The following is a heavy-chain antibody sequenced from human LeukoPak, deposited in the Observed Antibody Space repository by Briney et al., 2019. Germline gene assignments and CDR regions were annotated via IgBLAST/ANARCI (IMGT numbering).Heavy chain of an antibody. CDR3: ARDQYDFVWGSYRPYFDY. D-gene: IGHD3-16*02. Sequence: ASVKVSCKASGYTFTSYGISWVRQAPGQGLKWMGSISPYTGNTKYAERFQDRVIMTTDTSTRTAYMELRSLRSDDTAVFYCARDQYDFVWGSYRPYFDYWGQGTLVTVSS. J-gene: IGHJ4*02. CDR2: ISPYTGNT. CDR1: GYTFTSYG. V-gene: IGHV1-18*04.